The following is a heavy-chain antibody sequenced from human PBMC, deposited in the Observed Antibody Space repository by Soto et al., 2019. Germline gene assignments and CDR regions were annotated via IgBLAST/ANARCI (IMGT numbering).Heavy chain of an antibody. Sequence: GGSLRLSCAASGFTFSSYSMNWVRQAPGKGLEWVSYISSSSSTIYYADSVKGRFTISRDNAKNSLYLQMNSLRDEDTAVYYCARGFIAVAGTKVDSWGQGNMVTVPS. CDR2: ISSSSSTI. D-gene: IGHD6-19*01. CDR1: GFTFSSYS. V-gene: IGHV3-48*02. CDR3: ARGFIAVAGTKVDS. J-gene: IGHJ4*02.